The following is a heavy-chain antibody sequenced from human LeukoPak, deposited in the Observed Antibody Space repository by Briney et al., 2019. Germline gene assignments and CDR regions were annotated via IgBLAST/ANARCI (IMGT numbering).Heavy chain of an antibody. J-gene: IGHJ3*02. CDR2: ISGSGGST. Sequence: GGSLRLSCAASGFTVSSNYMGWVRQAPGKGLEWVSVISGSGGSTYYADSVKGRFTISRDNSKNTLYLQMNSLRAEDTAVYYCATQPSAYYYDSSGYYYGAFDIWGQGTMVTVSS. D-gene: IGHD3-22*01. CDR1: GFTVSSNY. CDR3: ATQPSAYYYDSSGYYYGAFDI. V-gene: IGHV3-23*01.